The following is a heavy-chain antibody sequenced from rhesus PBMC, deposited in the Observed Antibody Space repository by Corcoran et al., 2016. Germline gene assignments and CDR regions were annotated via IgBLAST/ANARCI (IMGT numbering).Heavy chain of an antibody. D-gene: IGHD6-25*01. Sequence: EVQLLQSGAAVKRPGESLQISCKTTGYSFTSSCCSRVSKRTGNGLEWLGAIDPSDSDTRYSPSFQGQVTMSADKSISIAYLQWTSLKASDTATYYCAKGYSGGYTYFDYWGQGVLVTVSS. CDR1: GYSFTSSC. CDR3: AKGYSGGYTYFDY. V-gene: IGHV5-20*02. J-gene: IGHJ4*01. CDR2: IDPSDSDT.